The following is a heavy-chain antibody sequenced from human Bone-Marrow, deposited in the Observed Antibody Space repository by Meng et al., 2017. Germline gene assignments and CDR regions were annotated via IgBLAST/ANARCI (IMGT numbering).Heavy chain of an antibody. D-gene: IGHD1-26*01. V-gene: IGHV3-64*02. J-gene: IGHJ5*02. CDR3: AGGRGGSYLFPWFDP. CDR1: GFTFTIYS. Sequence: GESLKISCATSGFTFTIYSIHWVRQAPGKGLEYVSGISSNGLNTYYADSVKGRFSISRDNSRNTVYLQMGSLRTDDTAMYHCAGGRGGSYLFPWFDPWGQGTLVTVSS. CDR2: ISSNGLNT.